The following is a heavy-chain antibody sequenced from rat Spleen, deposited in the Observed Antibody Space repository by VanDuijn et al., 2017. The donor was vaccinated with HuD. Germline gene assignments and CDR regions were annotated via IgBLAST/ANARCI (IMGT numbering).Heavy chain of an antibody. V-gene: IGHV5-25*01. CDR1: GFAFSNSY. Sequence: EVQLVESGGGLVQPGRSMKLSCAALGFAFSNSYMAWVRQAPTKGLEWVASISTGGGNTYYRDSVKGRFTISRDNAKSTLYLQMDSLRSEDTATYYCARLPYYYDGSYYYYFDYWGQGVMVTVSS. CDR3: ARLPYYYDGSYYYYFDY. CDR2: ISTGGGNT. D-gene: IGHD1-12*02. J-gene: IGHJ2*01.